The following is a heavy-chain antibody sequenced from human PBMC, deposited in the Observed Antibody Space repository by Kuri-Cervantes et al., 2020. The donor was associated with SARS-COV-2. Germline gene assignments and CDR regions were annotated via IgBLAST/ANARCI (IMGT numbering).Heavy chain of an antibody. V-gene: IGHV1-2*02. Sequence: ASVKVSCKASGYTFTGYYMHWGRQAPGQGLEWMGWINPNSGGTNYAKKFQGRVTMTRDTSISEAYMELRSLRSDDTAVYYCAGASRYTITIFGVAPFDPWGQGTLVTVSS. CDR1: GYTFTGYY. J-gene: IGHJ5*02. CDR3: AGASRYTITIFGVAPFDP. D-gene: IGHD3-3*01. CDR2: INPNSGGT.